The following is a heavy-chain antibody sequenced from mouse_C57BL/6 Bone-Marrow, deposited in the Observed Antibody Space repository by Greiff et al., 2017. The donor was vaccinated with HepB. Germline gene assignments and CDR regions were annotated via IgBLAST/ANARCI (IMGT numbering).Heavy chain of an antibody. J-gene: IGHJ4*01. CDR3: ARDPWTTVYAMDY. Sequence: EVQVVESGGGLVKPGGSLKLSCAASGFTFSSYAMSWVRQTPEKRLEWVATISDGGSYTYYPDNVKGRFTISRDNAKNNLYLQMSHLKSEDTAMYYCARDPWTTVYAMDYWGQGTSVTVSS. CDR2: ISDGGSYT. V-gene: IGHV5-4*01. CDR1: GFTFSSYA. D-gene: IGHD1-1*01.